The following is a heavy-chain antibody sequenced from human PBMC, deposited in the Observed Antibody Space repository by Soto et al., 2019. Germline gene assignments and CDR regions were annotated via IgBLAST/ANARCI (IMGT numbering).Heavy chain of an antibody. V-gene: IGHV3-7*01. D-gene: IGHD4-17*01. CDR1: GFTFSNYW. CDR3: ARGADDCGDYVDAFDI. J-gene: IGHJ3*02. Sequence: EVQLVESGGGLVQPGGSLRLSCVVSGFTFSNYWMSWVRQAPGKGLEWVADIKQDGSEKYYVDSVKGRFTISRDNAKNSLFLQRNSLRSEDTAMYYCARGADDCGDYVDAFDIWGQGTMVTVSS. CDR2: IKQDGSEK.